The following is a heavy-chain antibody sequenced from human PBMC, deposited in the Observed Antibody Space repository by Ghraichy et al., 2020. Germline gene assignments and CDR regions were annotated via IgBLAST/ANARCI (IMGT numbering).Heavy chain of an antibody. D-gene: IGHD3-3*01. CDR3: ARTYTIAIFRVTKGDAFDI. J-gene: IGHJ3*02. Sequence: SETPSLTCAVYGGSLSGYYWSWIRQSPGKGLEWIGEINHSGSTKYNPSLKSRVTISEDPSNNQFSLKLSSVTAADTAVYYCARTYTIAIFRVTKGDAFDIWGQGTMVTVSS. CDR1: GGSLSGYY. V-gene: IGHV4-34*01. CDR2: INHSGST.